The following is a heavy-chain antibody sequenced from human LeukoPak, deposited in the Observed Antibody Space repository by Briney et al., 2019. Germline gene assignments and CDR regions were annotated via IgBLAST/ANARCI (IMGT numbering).Heavy chain of an antibody. J-gene: IGHJ4*02. CDR3: AREAHYGDSPFDY. Sequence: SETLPLTCTVSGGSLSSGGYYWSWIRQHPGKGLEWIGYIYYSGSTYYNPSLKSRVTISVDTSKNQFSPKLSSVTAADTAVYYCAREAHYGDSPFDYWGQGTLVTVSS. CDR1: GGSLSSGGYY. D-gene: IGHD4-17*01. CDR2: IYYSGST. V-gene: IGHV4-31*03.